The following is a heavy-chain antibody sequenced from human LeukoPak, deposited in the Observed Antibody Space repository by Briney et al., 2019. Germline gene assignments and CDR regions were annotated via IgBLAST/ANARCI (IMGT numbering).Heavy chain of an antibody. V-gene: IGHV1-69*04. Sequence: SVKVSCKASGGTFSSYAISWVRQAPGQGLEWMGRIIPIFGIANYAQKFQGRVTITADKSTSTAYMELSSLRSEDTAVYYCASLGSSKEWRESFDYWGQGTPVTVSS. J-gene: IGHJ4*02. D-gene: IGHD2-2*01. CDR2: IIPIFGIA. CDR1: GGTFSSYA. CDR3: ASLGSSKEWRESFDY.